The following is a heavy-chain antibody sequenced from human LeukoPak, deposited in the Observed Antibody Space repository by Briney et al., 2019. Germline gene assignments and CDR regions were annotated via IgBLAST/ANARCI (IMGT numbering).Heavy chain of an antibody. D-gene: IGHD6-13*01. Sequence: GGSLRLSCAASGFTFSSYWMSWVRQAPGKGLEWVANIKQDGSEKYYVDSVKGRFTISRDNSKNTLYLQMNSLRAEDTAVYYCARDKSSWPLHYFDYWGQGTPVTVSS. V-gene: IGHV3-7*01. CDR3: ARDKSSWPLHYFDY. CDR2: IKQDGSEK. J-gene: IGHJ4*02. CDR1: GFTFSSYW.